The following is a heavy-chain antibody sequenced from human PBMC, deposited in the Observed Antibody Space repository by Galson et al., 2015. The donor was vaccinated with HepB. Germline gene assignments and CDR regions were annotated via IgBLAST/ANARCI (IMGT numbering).Heavy chain of an antibody. Sequence: SLRLSCAASGFTFRSYAMHWVRQAPGKGLEYVSAISSNGGSTYYADSVKGRFTISRDNSKNTLYLQMNSLRADDTAIYYCAKVKGRGGWLKLGYYYGMDVWGQGTTVTVSS. J-gene: IGHJ6*02. V-gene: IGHV3-64*04. D-gene: IGHD5-24*01. CDR2: ISSNGGST. CDR1: GFTFRSYA. CDR3: AKVKGRGGWLKLGYYYGMDV.